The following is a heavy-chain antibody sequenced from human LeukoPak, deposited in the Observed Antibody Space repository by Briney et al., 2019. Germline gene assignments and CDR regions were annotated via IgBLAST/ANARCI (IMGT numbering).Heavy chain of an antibody. CDR1: GFTFDDYA. V-gene: IGHV3-9*01. D-gene: IGHD3-3*01. CDR2: ISWNSGSI. CDR3: AKDRAAFSLNYFDY. Sequence: GGSLRLSCAASGFTFDDYAMHWVRQAPGKGLEWVSGISWNSGSIGYADSVKGRFTISSDNAKNSLYLQMNSLRAEDTALYYCAKDRAAFSLNYFDYWGQGTLVTVSS. J-gene: IGHJ4*02.